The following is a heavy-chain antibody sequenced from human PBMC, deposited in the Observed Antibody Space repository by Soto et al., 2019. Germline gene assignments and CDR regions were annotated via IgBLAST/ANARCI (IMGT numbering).Heavy chain of an antibody. CDR2: IFFTGRA. V-gene: IGHV4-61*01. CDR1: GDSVNSGSYH. CDR3: AIDGHGMDV. J-gene: IGHJ6*02. Sequence: QVQLQESGPGLVKPSETLSLTCTVSGDSVNSGSYHWSCIRQPQGKGLEWIGYIFFTGRAHYNPALNRRVCLYIESCKIQVSLKLRAVTAADTAVYYCAIDGHGMDVWGQGTTVTVAS.